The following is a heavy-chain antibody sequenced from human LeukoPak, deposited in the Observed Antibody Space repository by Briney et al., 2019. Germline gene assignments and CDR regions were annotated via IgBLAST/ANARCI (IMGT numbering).Heavy chain of an antibody. CDR2: ISANSGNT. CDR3: AKVRQAGNYDFWSGYFTNFFDR. J-gene: IGHJ4*02. Sequence: GGSLRLSCAASGFEFYNYVMNWVRLAPGRGLEWVSGISANSGNTYFADSVKGRFSISRDNSQNMLFLQMNSLRAEDTAVYYCAKVRQAGNYDFWSGYFTNFFDRWGQGTLVTVSS. CDR1: GFEFYNYV. D-gene: IGHD3-3*01. V-gene: IGHV3-23*01.